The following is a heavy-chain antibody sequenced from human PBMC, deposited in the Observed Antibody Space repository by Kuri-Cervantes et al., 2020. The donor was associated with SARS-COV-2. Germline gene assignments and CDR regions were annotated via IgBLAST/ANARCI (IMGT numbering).Heavy chain of an antibody. V-gene: IGHV3-48*01. CDR1: AFTFSSCD. CDR3: ASGELWADY. J-gene: IGHJ4*02. D-gene: IGHD2-21*01. Sequence: GGSLRLSCAGCAFTFSSCDMYWVRQAPGKGLEWVSHITKISSTKYYAGSVKGRFTICRDNARNSLFLQMNSLRAEDTAVYYCASGELWADYWGQGTLVTVSS. CDR2: ITKISSTK.